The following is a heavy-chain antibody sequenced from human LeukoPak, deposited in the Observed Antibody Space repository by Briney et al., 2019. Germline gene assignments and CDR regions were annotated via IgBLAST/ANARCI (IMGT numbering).Heavy chain of an antibody. CDR1: GFTFSSYW. D-gene: IGHD3-16*01. V-gene: IGHV3-7*01. J-gene: IGHJ3*02. Sequence: PGGSLRLSCAASGFTFSSYWMSLVRQAPGKGLEWVANIKQDGSEKYYVDSVKGRFTISRDNAKNSLYLQMNSLRAEDTAVYYCARDDYPDAFDIWGQGTMVTVSS. CDR3: ARDDYPDAFDI. CDR2: IKQDGSEK.